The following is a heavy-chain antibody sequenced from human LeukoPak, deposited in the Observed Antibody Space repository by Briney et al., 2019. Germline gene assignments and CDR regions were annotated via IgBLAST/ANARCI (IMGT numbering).Heavy chain of an antibody. V-gene: IGHV3-23*01. Sequence: GGSLRLSCAASGFTFSSYAMSWVCQAPGKGLEWVSAISGSSGSTYYADSVKGRFTISRDNSKNTLYLQMNSLRAEDTAVYYCAKAQWEPVPYYFDYWGQGTLVTVSS. D-gene: IGHD1-26*01. CDR1: GFTFSSYA. CDR2: ISGSSGST. CDR3: AKAQWEPVPYYFDY. J-gene: IGHJ4*02.